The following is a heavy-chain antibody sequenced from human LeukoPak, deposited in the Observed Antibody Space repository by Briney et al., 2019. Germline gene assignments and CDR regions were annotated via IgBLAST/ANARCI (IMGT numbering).Heavy chain of an antibody. CDR3: ATTYVTGRYDYFDY. D-gene: IGHD6-19*01. CDR1: GFTFSSYA. CDR2: ISGSDGSGGTT. Sequence: GGSLRLSCATSGFTFSSYAMSWVRQAPGKGLEWVSVISGSDGSGGTTYYADSVTGRFTISRDNAKNTLYLQMNSLRAEDTAVYYCATTYVTGRYDYFDYWGQGTLFTVSS. J-gene: IGHJ4*02. V-gene: IGHV3-23*01.